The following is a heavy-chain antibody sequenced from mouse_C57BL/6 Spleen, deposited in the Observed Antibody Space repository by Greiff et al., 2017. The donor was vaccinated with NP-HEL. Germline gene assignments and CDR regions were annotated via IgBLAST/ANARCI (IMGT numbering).Heavy chain of an antibody. CDR2: IYPGDGDT. Sequence: LQESGPELVKPGASVKISCKASGYAFSSSWMHWVKQRPGKGLEWIGRIYPGDGDTNYNGKFKGKATLTADKSSSTAYMQLSSLTSEDSAVYCCARWAAQATYYAMDYWGQGTTVTVSS. D-gene: IGHD3-2*02. J-gene: IGHJ4*01. CDR3: ARWAAQATYYAMDY. V-gene: IGHV1-82*01. CDR1: GYAFSSSW.